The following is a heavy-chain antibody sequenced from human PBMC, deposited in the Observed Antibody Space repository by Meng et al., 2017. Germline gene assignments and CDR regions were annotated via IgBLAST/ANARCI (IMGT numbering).Heavy chain of an antibody. CDR1: SGPFSSYT. Sequence: SWVMWNTLVFSCQVACQAVSGPFSSYTISWVLPSPGQGLEWMGRIIPILGIANYEQKFQGRVTITADKSTSTAYMELSSLRSEDTAVYYCASRVAYYYDSSGYYKNWYFDLWGRGTLVTVSS. D-gene: IGHD3-22*01. V-gene: IGHV1-69*02. J-gene: IGHJ2*01. CDR3: ASRVAYYYDSSGYYKNWYFDL. CDR2: IIPILGIA.